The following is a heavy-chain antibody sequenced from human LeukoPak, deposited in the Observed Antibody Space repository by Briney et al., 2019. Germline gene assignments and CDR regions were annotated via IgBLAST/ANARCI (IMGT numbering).Heavy chain of an antibody. Sequence: ASVKVSCKASRYTFTDYYMHWVRQAPGQGLEWMGRINPNSGGTSSARKFQGRVTVTRDTSISTVYMELSRLTSDDTAVYYCARSPSGRYGDYWGQGTLVTVSS. CDR1: RYTFTDYY. J-gene: IGHJ4*02. CDR3: ARSPSGRYGDY. D-gene: IGHD6-19*01. V-gene: IGHV1-2*06. CDR2: INPNSGGT.